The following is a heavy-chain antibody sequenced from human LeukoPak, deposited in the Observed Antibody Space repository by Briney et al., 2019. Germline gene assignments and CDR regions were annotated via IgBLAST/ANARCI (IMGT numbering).Heavy chain of an antibody. J-gene: IGHJ3*01. CDR1: GGSFSGYY. Sequence: SETLSLTCAVYGGSFSGYYWSWIRQPPGKGLEWIGYIYYNGNSNYNPSLKSRVTMSLDTSKNQFSLKLSSVTAADTAVYYCARDRGSGTYYDAFDVWGQGTLVTVSS. CDR3: ARDRGSGTYYDAFDV. V-gene: IGHV4-59*01. D-gene: IGHD1-26*01. CDR2: IYYNGNS.